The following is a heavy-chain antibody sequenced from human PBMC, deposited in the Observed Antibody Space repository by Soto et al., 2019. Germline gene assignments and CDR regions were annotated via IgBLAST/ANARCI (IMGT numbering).Heavy chain of an antibody. D-gene: IGHD2-15*01. V-gene: IGHV3-7*01. Sequence: EVQLVESGGGLVQPGGSLRLSCAASGFTFSSYWMSWVRQAPGKGLEWVANIKQDGSEKYYVDSVKGRFTISRDNAKNSLYLQMNSRRAEDTAVYYCARVRWSGGSCYFSDYFDYWGQGTRVTVSS. CDR2: IKQDGSEK. CDR3: ARVRWSGGSCYFSDYFDY. J-gene: IGHJ4*02. CDR1: GFTFSSYW.